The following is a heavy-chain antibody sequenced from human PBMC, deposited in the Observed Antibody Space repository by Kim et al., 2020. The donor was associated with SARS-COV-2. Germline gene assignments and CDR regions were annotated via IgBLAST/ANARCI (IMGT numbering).Heavy chain of an antibody. J-gene: IGHJ4*02. D-gene: IGHD1-7*01. CDR3: ARLLVSGRNYKVFDY. CDR2: IYYSGST. Sequence: SETLSLTCTVSGGSISSSSYYWGWIRQPPGKGLEWIGSIYYSGSTYYNPSLKSRVTISVDTSKNQFSLKLSSVTATDTAVYYCARLLVSGRNYKVFDYWGQGTLVTVSS. CDR1: GGSISSSSYY. V-gene: IGHV4-39*01.